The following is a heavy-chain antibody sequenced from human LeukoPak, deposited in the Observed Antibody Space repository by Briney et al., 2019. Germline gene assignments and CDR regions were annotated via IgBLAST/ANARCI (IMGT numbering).Heavy chain of an antibody. Sequence: AGSLRLSCAASGFTVTSNHMNWVRQAPGKGLEWVSIIYTGGTTHYADSLKDRFTISRDDSINTLYLQMNSQRAEDKSVYYCARDSSSYYFDYWGQGTLVTVSS. CDR2: IYTGGTT. J-gene: IGHJ4*02. CDR3: ARDSSSYYFDY. CDR1: GFTVTSNH. D-gene: IGHD6-6*01. V-gene: IGHV3-66*01.